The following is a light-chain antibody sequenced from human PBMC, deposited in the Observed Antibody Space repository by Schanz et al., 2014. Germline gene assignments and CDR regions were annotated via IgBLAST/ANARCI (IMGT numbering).Light chain of an antibody. Sequence: EIVLTQSPGTLSLSPGERATLSCGASQNVKSTYLAWYQQKPGLAPRLLIFDTSTRATGIPDRFSGSGSGTDFTLTISSLEPEDFAVYYCQQRSNWPLTFGGGTKVEIK. CDR3: QQRSNWPLT. CDR1: QNVKSTY. V-gene: IGKV3D-20*02. CDR2: DTS. J-gene: IGKJ4*01.